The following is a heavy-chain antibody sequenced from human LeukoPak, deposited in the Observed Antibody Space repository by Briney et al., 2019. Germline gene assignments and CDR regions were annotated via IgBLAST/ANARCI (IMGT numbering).Heavy chain of an antibody. CDR1: GYSFTSYW. CDR2: IYPGDSDT. V-gene: IGHV5-51*01. D-gene: IGHD3-22*01. J-gene: IGHJ3*02. Sequence: ESLKISCKGSGYSFTSYWIGWVRQMPGKGLEWMGIIYPGDSDTRYSPSFQGQVTISADKSISTAYLQWSSLKASDTAMYYCARRGHYYDSSGYYASDAFDIWGQGTMVTVSS. CDR3: ARRGHYYDSSGYYASDAFDI.